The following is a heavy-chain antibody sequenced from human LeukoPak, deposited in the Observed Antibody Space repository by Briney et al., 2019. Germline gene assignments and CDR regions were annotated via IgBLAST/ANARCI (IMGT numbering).Heavy chain of an antibody. V-gene: IGHV1-46*01. J-gene: IGHJ4*02. CDR3: ARKDYGDYYQIDY. CDR2: INPSGGGT. D-gene: IGHD4-17*01. CDR1: GYTFTSYY. Sequence: ASVKVSCKASGYTFTSYYMHWVRQAPGQGLEWMGIINPSGGGTSYAQKFQGRVTMTRDTSTSTVYMELSSLRAEDTAVYYCARKDYGDYYQIDYWGQGTLVTVSS.